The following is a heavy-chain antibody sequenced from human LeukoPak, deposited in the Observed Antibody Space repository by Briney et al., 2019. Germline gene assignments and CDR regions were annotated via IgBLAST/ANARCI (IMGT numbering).Heavy chain of an antibody. J-gene: IGHJ4*02. CDR3: ARNTYYDFWSGYYKTSHFDY. V-gene: IGHV1-69*13. Sequence: ASVKVSCKASGGTFSSYAISWVRQAPGQGLEWMGGIIPIFGTANYAQKFQGRVTITADESTSTAYMELSSLRSEDTAVYYCARNTYYDFWSGYYKTSHFDYWGQGTLVTVSS. CDR1: GGTFSSYA. D-gene: IGHD3-3*01. CDR2: IIPIFGTA.